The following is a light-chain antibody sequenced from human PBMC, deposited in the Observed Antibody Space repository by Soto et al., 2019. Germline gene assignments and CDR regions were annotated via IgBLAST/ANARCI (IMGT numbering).Light chain of an antibody. CDR1: QTISSNY. CDR3: QQYRSSPPEFT. Sequence: EIVLTQSPGTLSLSAGERATLSCRASQTISSNYLAWYQQKPGQAPRLLIFGASYRATGIPHRFSGSGSGTDFTLTISRLEPEDFAVYYCQQYRSSPPEFTFGPVTKVDIK. CDR2: GAS. V-gene: IGKV3-20*01. J-gene: IGKJ3*01.